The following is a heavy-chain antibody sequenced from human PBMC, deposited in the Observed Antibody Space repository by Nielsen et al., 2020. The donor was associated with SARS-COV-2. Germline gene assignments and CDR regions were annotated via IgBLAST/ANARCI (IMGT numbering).Heavy chain of an antibody. V-gene: IGHV3-21*04. CDR3: AKVSDSSGSDY. D-gene: IGHD3-22*01. CDR2: ISSSSSYI. J-gene: IGHJ4*02. CDR1: GFTFSSYS. Sequence: GESLKISCAASGFTFSSYSMNWVRQAPGKGLEWVSSISSSSSYIYYADSVKGRFTISRDNAKNSLYLQMNSLRAEDTALYYCAKVSDSSGSDYWGQGTLVTVSS.